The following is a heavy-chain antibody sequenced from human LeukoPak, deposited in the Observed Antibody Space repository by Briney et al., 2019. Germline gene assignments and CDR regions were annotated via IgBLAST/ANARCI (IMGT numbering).Heavy chain of an antibody. Sequence: SETLSLTCTVSGGSISSGDYYWGWLRQPPGRGREGIGYIYYSGSTYYNPSVKSRGTISVDTSKNQFSLKLSSVTAADTAVYYCARGGPYGNDYWGQGTLVTVSS. CDR3: ARGGPYGNDY. V-gene: IGHV4-30-4*08. J-gene: IGHJ4*02. D-gene: IGHD3-10*01. CDR2: IYYSGST. CDR1: GGSISSGDYY.